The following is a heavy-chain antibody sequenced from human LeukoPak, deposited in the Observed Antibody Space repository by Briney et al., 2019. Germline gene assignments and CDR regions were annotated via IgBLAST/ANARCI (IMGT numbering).Heavy chain of an antibody. CDR2: IYYSGST. D-gene: IGHD3-3*01. J-gene: IGHJ5*02. CDR3: ARGGAFWSGLNRFDP. CDR1: GGSISSGDYY. V-gene: IGHV4-30-4*08. Sequence: SETLSLTCTVSGGSISSGDYYWSWIRQPPGKGLEWIGYIYYSGSTYYNPSLKSRVTISVDTSKNQFSLKLSSVTAADTAVYYCARGGAFWSGLNRFDPWGQGTLVTVSS.